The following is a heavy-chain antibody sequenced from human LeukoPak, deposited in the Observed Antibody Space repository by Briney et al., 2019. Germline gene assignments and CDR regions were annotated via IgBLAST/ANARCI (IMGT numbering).Heavy chain of an antibody. CDR3: ARHEAAAGLFDY. J-gene: IGHJ4*02. CDR1: GVSISSYY. Sequence: SETLSLTCSVSGVSISSYYWSWIRQPPGKGLEWIGYIYYSGSTNYNPSLKSRVTISVDTSKNQFSLKLSSVTAADTAVYYCARHEAAAGLFDYWGQGTLVTVSS. D-gene: IGHD6-13*01. CDR2: IYYSGST. V-gene: IGHV4-59*08.